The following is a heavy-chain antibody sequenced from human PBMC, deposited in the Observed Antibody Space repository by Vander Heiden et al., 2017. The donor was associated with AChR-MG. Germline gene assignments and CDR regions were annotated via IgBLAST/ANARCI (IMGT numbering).Heavy chain of an antibody. CDR3: AKTFFYGSGTLDFPLFGLDV. CDR2: ISSSGAAT. J-gene: IGHJ6*02. D-gene: IGHD3-10*01. V-gene: IGHV3-23*01. Sequence: EVQLLESGGGLVQPGESLRLPCAASGFNNFANFAINWVGQAPGRGLEWVSLISSSGAATYYADSVKGRFTISRDNSKNTLSLHMNSLRADDTAVYYCAKTFFYGSGTLDFPLFGLDVWGQGTTVTVSS. CDR1: GFNNFANFA.